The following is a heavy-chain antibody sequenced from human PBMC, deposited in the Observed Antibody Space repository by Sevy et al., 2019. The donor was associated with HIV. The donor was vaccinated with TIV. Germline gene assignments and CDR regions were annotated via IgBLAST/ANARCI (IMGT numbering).Heavy chain of an antibody. CDR2: IYTSGST. V-gene: IGHV4-4*07. D-gene: IGHD2-2*02. Sequence: SETLSLTCTVSGGSISSYYWSWIRQPAGKGLEWIGRIYTSGSTNYNPSLKSRVTMSVDTSKNQFSLKLSSVTAADTAVYYCAKVGYCSSTSCYSIYYGMDVWGQGTTVTVSS. J-gene: IGHJ6*02. CDR1: GGSISSYY. CDR3: AKVGYCSSTSCYSIYYGMDV.